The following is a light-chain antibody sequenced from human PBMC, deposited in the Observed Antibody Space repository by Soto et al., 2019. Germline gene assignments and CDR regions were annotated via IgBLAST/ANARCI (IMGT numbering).Light chain of an antibody. V-gene: IGKV1-39*01. CDR3: QQSYSTL. J-gene: IGKJ5*01. CDR1: QSISSY. CDR2: AAS. Sequence: DIQMTQSPSSLSASVGDRVTITCRASQSISSYLNWYQQKPGKAPKLLIYAASSLQSGVPSRFSGSGSGTDFTLTISSLQPEDFATYYCQQSYSTLFGQGTRLENK.